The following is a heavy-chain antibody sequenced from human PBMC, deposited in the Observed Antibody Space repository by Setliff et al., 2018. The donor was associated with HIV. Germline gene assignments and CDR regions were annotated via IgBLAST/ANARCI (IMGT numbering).Heavy chain of an antibody. CDR1: GYSISSNFL. CDR2: IHHAGST. J-gene: IGHJ5*02. D-gene: IGHD2-21*02. CDR3: ARHDCGGNCDINWFDP. V-gene: IGHV4-38-2*01. Sequence: PSETLSLTCAVSGYSISSNFLWGWVRQPPGQGLEWIGSIHHAGSTYYNPSLKSRVRISLDTSKNQFSLKLSSVTAADTDVYYCARHDCGGNCDINWFDPWGQGTLVTVSS.